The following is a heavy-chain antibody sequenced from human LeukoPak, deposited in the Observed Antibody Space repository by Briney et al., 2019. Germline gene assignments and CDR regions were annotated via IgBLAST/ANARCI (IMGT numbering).Heavy chain of an antibody. CDR1: GGSISSSGYN. CDR3: ARQSPLSSDAFDI. V-gene: IGHV4-39*01. CDR2: LYDSGST. Sequence: SETLSLTCTVSGGSISSSGYNWDWIRQPPGKGLEWIGNLYDSGSTYYNPSLKSRVTISVDTSNNQFSLKLSSVTAADTAVYYCARQSPLSSDAFDIWGQGTMVTVSS. D-gene: IGHD6-13*01. J-gene: IGHJ3*02.